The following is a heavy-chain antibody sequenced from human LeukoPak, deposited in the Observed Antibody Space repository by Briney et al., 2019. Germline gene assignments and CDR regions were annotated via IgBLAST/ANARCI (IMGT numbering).Heavy chain of an antibody. D-gene: IGHD1-26*01. Sequence: SVKVSCKASGGTFSSYAISWVRQAPGQGLEWMGGIIPIFGTANYAQKLQGRVTMTTDTSTSTAYMELRSLRSDDTAVYYCARVRWELPYFDYWGQGTLVTVSS. V-gene: IGHV1-69*05. J-gene: IGHJ4*02. CDR1: GGTFSSYA. CDR2: IIPIFGTA. CDR3: ARVRWELPYFDY.